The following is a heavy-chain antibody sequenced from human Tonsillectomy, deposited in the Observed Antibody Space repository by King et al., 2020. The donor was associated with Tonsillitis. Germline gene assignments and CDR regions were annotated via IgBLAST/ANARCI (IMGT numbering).Heavy chain of an antibody. J-gene: IGHJ4*02. CDR2: ISYDGYKK. CDR3: VTPDFGAYHGDY. D-gene: IGHD1-14*01. CDR1: GFTFSNYA. V-gene: IGHV3-30-3*01. Sequence: VQLVESGGGVVQPGRSLRLSCAASGFTFSNYAMHWVRQAPGKGLEWVAVISYDGYKKYYADSVRGRFTISRDDSKNTLYLQMSSLRADDTAVYYCVTPDFGAYHGDYWGQGTLLTVSS.